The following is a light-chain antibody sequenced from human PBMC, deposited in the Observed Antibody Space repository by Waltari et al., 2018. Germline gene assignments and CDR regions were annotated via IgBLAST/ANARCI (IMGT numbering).Light chain of an antibody. CDR1: QSVGRF. CDR3: QHRGNWPLLA. CDR2: DAS. J-gene: IGKJ5*01. Sequence: ELVLAQSPATLSFSPGERATLSCRASQSVGRFLAWYQRKPGQAPRLLIYDASDRATGTPARFSGSGSGTDFTLTISSLEPEDFAVYYCQHRGNWPLLAFGQGTRLEIK. V-gene: IGKV3-11*01.